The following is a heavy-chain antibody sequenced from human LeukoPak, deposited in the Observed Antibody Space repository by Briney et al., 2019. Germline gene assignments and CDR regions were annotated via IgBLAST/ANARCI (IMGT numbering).Heavy chain of an antibody. Sequence: SVKVSCKASGGTFSSYAISWVRQAPGQGLEWMGRIIPILGIANYAQKFQGRVTITADKSTSTAYMELSSLRSEDTAVYYCARDYYGSGSYYKKGLDHWGQGTLVTVSS. V-gene: IGHV1-69*04. J-gene: IGHJ4*02. D-gene: IGHD3-10*01. CDR1: GGTFSSYA. CDR2: IIPILGIA. CDR3: ARDYYGSGSYYKKGLDH.